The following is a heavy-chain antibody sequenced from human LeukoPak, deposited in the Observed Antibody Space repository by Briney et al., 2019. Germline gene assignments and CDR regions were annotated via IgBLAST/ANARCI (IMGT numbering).Heavy chain of an antibody. CDR3: ARNKGSDDFWSGYRYNWFDP. CDR2: INHSGST. Sequence: PGGSLRLSCAASGFTVSSNYMSWIRQPPGKGLEWIGEINHSGSTYYNPSLKSRVTISVDTSKNQFSLKLSSVTAADTAVYYCARNKGSDDFWSGYRYNWFDPWGQGTLVTVSS. V-gene: IGHV4-34*01. J-gene: IGHJ5*02. D-gene: IGHD3-3*01. CDR1: GFTVSSNY.